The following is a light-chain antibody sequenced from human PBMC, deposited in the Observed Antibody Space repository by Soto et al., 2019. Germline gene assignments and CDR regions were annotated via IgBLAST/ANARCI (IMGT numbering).Light chain of an antibody. CDR3: QSYGRSPSENFV. J-gene: IGLJ1*01. CDR1: SSNIGAGYD. V-gene: IGLV1-40*01. Sequence: QSVLTQPPSVSGAPGQRVTISCTGSSSNIGAGYDVHWYQQLPGKAPKLLIYGNDNRPSGVPEPLSGSNSGTSASLAITWLRADDEAEYYCQSYGRSPSENFVFGNGTKVTIL. CDR2: GND.